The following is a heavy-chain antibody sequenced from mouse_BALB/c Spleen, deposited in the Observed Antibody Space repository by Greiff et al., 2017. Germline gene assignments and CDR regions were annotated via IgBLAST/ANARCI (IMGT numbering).Heavy chain of an antibody. CDR3: ARDGDYGNPWFAY. V-gene: IGHV2-6-7*01. CDR1: GFSLTGYG. Sequence: VQGVESGPGLVAPSQSLSITCTVSGFSLTGYGVNWVRQPPGKGLEWLGMIWGDGSTDYNSALKSRLSISKDNSKSQVFLKMNSLQTDDTARYYCARDGDYGNPWFAYWGQGTLVTVSA. D-gene: IGHD2-1*01. CDR2: IWGDGST. J-gene: IGHJ3*01.